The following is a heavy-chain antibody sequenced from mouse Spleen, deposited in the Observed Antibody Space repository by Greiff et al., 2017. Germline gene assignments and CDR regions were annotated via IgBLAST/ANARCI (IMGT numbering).Heavy chain of an antibody. D-gene: IGHD1-1*01. CDR3: ARGFTTVVEGFAY. CDR2: IYPGSGST. V-gene: IGHV1-55*01. J-gene: IGHJ3*01. CDR1: GYTFTSYW. Sequence: QVQLQQPGAELVQPGASVKMSCKASGYTFTSYWITWVKQRPGQGLEWIGDIYPGSGSTNYNEKFKSKATLTVDTSSSTAYMQLSSLTSEDSAVYYCARGFTTVVEGFAYWGQGTLVTVSA.